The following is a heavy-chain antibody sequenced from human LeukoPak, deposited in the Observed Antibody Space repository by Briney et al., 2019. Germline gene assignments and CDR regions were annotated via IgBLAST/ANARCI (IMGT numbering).Heavy chain of an antibody. Sequence: PSETLSLTCAVYGGSFSGYYWSWIRQPPGKGLEWIGYIYYSGSTNYNPSLNSRVTISVDTSRNQFSLNLSSVTAADTAVYYCARRAPYCSGGSCKGFDYWGQGTLVTVSS. J-gene: IGHJ4*02. CDR1: GGSFSGYY. CDR3: ARRAPYCSGGSCKGFDY. V-gene: IGHV4-59*08. D-gene: IGHD2-15*01. CDR2: IYYSGST.